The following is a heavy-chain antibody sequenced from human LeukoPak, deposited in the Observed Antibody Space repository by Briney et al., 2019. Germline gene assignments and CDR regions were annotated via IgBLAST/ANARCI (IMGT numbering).Heavy chain of an antibody. D-gene: IGHD6-6*01. V-gene: IGHV4-30-2*01. CDR1: GGSISSGGYY. CDR3: ARGGDSSSPLDDAFDI. CDR2: IYHSGST. Sequence: SETLSLTCTVSGGSISSGGYYWSWIRQPPGKGLEWIGYIYHSGSTYYNPSLKSRVTISVDRSKNQFSLKLSSVTAADTAVYYCARGGDSSSPLDDAFDIWGQGTMVTVSS. J-gene: IGHJ3*02.